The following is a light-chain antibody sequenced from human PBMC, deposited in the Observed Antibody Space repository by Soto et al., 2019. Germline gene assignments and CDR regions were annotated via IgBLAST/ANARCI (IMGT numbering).Light chain of an antibody. V-gene: IGLV2-14*01. Sequence: QSALTQPASVSGSPGQSITISCTGTYRDVGGYNFVSWYQHHPGKAPKLILYGVTNRPSGVSNRFSGSKSGDTASLTISGLQADDEADYYCSSYSRDSIPVFGTGTKVTGL. CDR3: SSYSRDSIPV. CDR1: YRDVGGYNF. CDR2: GVT. J-gene: IGLJ1*01.